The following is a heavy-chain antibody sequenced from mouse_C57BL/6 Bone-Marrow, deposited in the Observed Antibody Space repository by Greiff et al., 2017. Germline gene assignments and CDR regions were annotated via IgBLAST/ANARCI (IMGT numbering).Heavy chain of an antibody. CDR1: GYTFTSYG. CDR2: IYPRSVNT. CDR3: AREDGYDLYYFDY. V-gene: IGHV1-81*01. D-gene: IGHD2-2*01. J-gene: IGHJ2*01. Sequence: VQLQQSGAELARPGASVKLSCKASGYTFTSYGISWVKQRTGQGLEWIGEIYPRSVNTYYNEKFKGKATLTADKSSSTAYMELRSLTSEDSAVYFCAREDGYDLYYFDYWGQGTTLTVSS.